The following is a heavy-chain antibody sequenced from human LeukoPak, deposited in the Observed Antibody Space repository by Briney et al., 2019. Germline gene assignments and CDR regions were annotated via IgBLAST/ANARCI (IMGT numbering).Heavy chain of an antibody. CDR3: ARHRNYYDSSGYEVDY. V-gene: IGHV4-4*09. CDR2: IYTSGST. CDR1: GGSISSYY. D-gene: IGHD3-22*01. J-gene: IGHJ4*02. Sequence: PSETLSLTCTVSGGSISSYYWIWIRQPPGKGLEWIGYIYTSGSTNYNPSLKSRVTISVDTSKNQFSLKLSSVTAADTAVYYCARHRNYYDSSGYEVDYWGQGTLVTVSS.